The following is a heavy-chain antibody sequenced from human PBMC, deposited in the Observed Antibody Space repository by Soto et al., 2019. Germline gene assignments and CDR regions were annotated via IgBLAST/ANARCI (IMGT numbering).Heavy chain of an antibody. CDR3: ARVWGSSSRVYYYYGMDV. CDR1: GFTFSSYE. J-gene: IGHJ6*02. CDR2: ISSSGSTI. D-gene: IGHD6-6*01. V-gene: IGHV3-48*03. Sequence: GSLRLSCXASGFTFSSYEMNWVRQAPGKGLEWVSYISSSGSTIYYADSVKGRFTISRDNAKNSLYLQMNSLRAEDTGVYYCARVWGSSSRVYYYYGMDVWGQGTTVTVSS.